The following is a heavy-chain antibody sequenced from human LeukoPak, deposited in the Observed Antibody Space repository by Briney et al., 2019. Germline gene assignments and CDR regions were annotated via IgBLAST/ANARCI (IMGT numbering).Heavy chain of an antibody. CDR1: GYTFTCYY. CDR3: ARDLRFVGATSDFDY. CDR2: INPNSGGT. Sequence: GASVKVSCKASGYTFTCYYMHWVRQAPGQGLEWMGRINPNSGGTNYAQKFQGRVTMTRDTSISTAYMELSRLRSDDTAVYYCARDLRFVGATSDFDYWGQGTLVTVSS. J-gene: IGHJ4*02. D-gene: IGHD1-26*01. V-gene: IGHV1-2*06.